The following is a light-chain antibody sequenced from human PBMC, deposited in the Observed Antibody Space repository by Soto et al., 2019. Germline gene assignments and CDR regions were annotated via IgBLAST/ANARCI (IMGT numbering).Light chain of an antibody. J-gene: IGLJ1*01. CDR1: RSDVGGYNY. Sequence: QSALTQPASVSGSPGQSITISCTGTRSDVGGYNYVSWYQQHPGKAPKFIIYDVSNRPSGVSNRFSGSKSGNTASLTISGLQAEDEADYYCSSYTTSNTRQIVFGTGTKVTVL. CDR3: SSYTTSNTRQIV. CDR2: DVS. V-gene: IGLV2-14*01.